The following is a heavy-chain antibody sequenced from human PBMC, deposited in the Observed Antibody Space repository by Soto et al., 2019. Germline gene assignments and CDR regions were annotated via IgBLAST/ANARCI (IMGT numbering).Heavy chain of an antibody. J-gene: IGHJ5*02. V-gene: IGHV3-30-3*01. CDR3: ARESVLGLNWFDP. Sequence: PGRSLCLSCAAYGFSLSSYAMHWVRHAPGKGLEWVAVISYDGSNKYYTDSVKGRFTISRDNSKNTLYLQMNSLRAEDTAVYYCARESVLGLNWFDPWGRGTLVTASS. CDR1: GFSLSSYA. CDR2: ISYDGSNK.